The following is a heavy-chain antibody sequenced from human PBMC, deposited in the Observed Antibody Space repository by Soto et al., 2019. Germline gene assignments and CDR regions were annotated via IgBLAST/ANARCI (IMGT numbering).Heavy chain of an antibody. CDR2: INGDGSST. V-gene: IGHV3-74*03. CDR3: GRDSAYMIDL. D-gene: IGHD1-20*01. J-gene: IGHJ4*02. Sequence: EVQLVESGGGLVQPGGSLRLSCAASGFTFRGYWMHWVRQGPGKGLVWVSRINGDGSSTTYADSVKGRFTISRDNAKNTVYLQMNSLRAEDTGVYYCGRDSAYMIDLWGQGTLVTVSS. CDR1: GFTFRGYW.